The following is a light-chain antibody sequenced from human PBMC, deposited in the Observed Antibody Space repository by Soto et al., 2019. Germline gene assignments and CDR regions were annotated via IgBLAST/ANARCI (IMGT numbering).Light chain of an antibody. CDR2: EVS. CDR1: SSDIGNYDY. CDR3: SSYTITTTVL. J-gene: IGLJ2*01. V-gene: IGLV2-14*01. Sequence: QSALTQPASVSGSPGQSITISCSGTSSDIGNYDYVSWYQQHPGKAPKLIIYEVSNRSPGVSNRFSGSKSGNTASLTISGLRAEDEGDYYCSSYTITTTVLFGAGTKL.